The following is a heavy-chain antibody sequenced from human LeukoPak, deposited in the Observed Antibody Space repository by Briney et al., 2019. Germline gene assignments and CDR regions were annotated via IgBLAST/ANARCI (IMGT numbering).Heavy chain of an antibody. V-gene: IGHV1-2*02. D-gene: IGHD2-15*01. CDR3: ARDGALYCNDDSCYSSFDS. Sequence: ASVKVSCKASGYSFTDYNMHWVRQAPGQGLEWVGAINTNSGELYYPKNFQGRVTVTRDASISTAYMELTRLSSDDTAVYYCARDGALYCNDDSCYSSFDSWGQGTLVTVSS. CDR1: GYSFTDYN. CDR2: INTNSGEL. J-gene: IGHJ4*02.